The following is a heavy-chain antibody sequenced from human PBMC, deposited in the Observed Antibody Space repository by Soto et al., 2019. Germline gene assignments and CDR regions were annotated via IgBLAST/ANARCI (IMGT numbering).Heavy chain of an antibody. J-gene: IGHJ6*02. Sequence: QVQLVQSGAEAKKPGSSVKVSCKTSGVSFNNNGIGWVRQAPGHGLERMGGVSPPFRTSNYARKCQGRISITADASTGTVNMELSSLTSEDTAQYYCARVLYYGSGSYSPYGMDVWGQGTTVTVSS. CDR3: ARVLYYGSGSYSPYGMDV. D-gene: IGHD3-10*01. V-gene: IGHV1-69*01. CDR1: GVSFNNNG. CDR2: VSPPFRTS.